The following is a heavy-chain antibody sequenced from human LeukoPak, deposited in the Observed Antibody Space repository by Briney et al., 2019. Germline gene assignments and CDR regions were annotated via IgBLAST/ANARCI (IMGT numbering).Heavy chain of an antibody. CDR3: ARVEYSSSLGWFDP. CDR2: IYHSGST. Sequence: SETLSLTCAVSGYSISSGYYWGWIRQPPGKGLEWIGSIYHSGSTYYNPSLKSRVTISVDTSKNQFSLKLSSVTAADTAVYYCARVEYSSSLGWFDPWGQGTLVTVSS. V-gene: IGHV4-38-2*01. CDR1: GYSISSGYY. J-gene: IGHJ5*02. D-gene: IGHD6-6*01.